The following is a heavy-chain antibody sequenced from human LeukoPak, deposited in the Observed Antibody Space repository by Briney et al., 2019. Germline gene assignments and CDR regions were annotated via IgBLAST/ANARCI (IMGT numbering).Heavy chain of an antibody. V-gene: IGHV1-69*13. J-gene: IGHJ3*02. CDR3: ARDHGSGSYYNFDAFDI. D-gene: IGHD3-10*01. CDR1: GGTFSSYA. Sequence: SVKVSCKASGGTFSSYAISWVRQAPGQGLEWMGGTIPIFGTANYAQKFQGRVTITADESTSTAYMELSSLRSEDTAAYYCARDHGSGSYYNFDAFDIWGQGTMVTVSS. CDR2: TIPIFGTA.